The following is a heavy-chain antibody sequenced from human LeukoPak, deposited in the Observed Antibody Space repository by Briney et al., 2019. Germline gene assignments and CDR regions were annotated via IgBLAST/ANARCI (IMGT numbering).Heavy chain of an antibody. Sequence: ASVKVSCKASGYTFTSYGISWVRQAPGQGLEWMGWINPNSGVTNYAQKFQGRVTMTGDTSINTAYMELSSLRSDDTAVYSCARVYRALSYFYGMDVWGQGTTVTVSS. D-gene: IGHD1-26*01. V-gene: IGHV1-2*02. CDR1: GYTFTSYG. CDR3: ARVYRALSYFYGMDV. J-gene: IGHJ6*02. CDR2: INPNSGVT.